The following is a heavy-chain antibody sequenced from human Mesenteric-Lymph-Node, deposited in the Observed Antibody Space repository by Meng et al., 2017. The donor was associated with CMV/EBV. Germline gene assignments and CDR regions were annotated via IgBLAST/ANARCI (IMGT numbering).Heavy chain of an antibody. CDR3: ARERGYYEILTGYRGFDP. J-gene: IGHJ5*02. CDR2: ISYDGSNK. V-gene: IGHV3-30-3*01. CDR1: GFTFSSYA. D-gene: IGHD3-9*01. Sequence: GGSLRLSCAASGFTFSSYAMHWVRQAPGKGLEWVAVISYDGSNKYYADSVKGRFTISRDNSKNTLYLQMNSLRAEDTAVYYCARERGYYEILTGYRGFDPWGQGTLVTVSS.